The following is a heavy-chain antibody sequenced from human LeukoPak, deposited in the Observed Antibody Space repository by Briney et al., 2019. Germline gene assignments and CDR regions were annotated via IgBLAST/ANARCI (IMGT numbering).Heavy chain of an antibody. CDR1: GFTFSSYG. CDR2: IWYDGSNK. CDR3: ARQGGGGFDDSSGYHDY. Sequence: HPGGSLRLSCAASGFTFSSYGMHWVRQAPGKGLEWVAVIWYDGSNKYYADSVMGRFTISRDNSKNTLYLQMYSLRAEDTAVYYCARQGGGGFDDSSGYHDYWGQGTLVTVSS. D-gene: IGHD3-22*01. J-gene: IGHJ4*02. V-gene: IGHV3-33*01.